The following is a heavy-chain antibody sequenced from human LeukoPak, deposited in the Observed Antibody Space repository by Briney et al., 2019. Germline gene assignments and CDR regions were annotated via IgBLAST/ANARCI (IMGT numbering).Heavy chain of an antibody. J-gene: IGHJ4*02. CDR3: ARDRWGLLGGDF. CDR2: ISQDGSEK. CDR1: GFSFSTYW. Sequence: GGSLRLSCAASGFSFSTYWISWVRQAPGKGLEWVASISQDGSEKYYVDSVKGRFTIYRDNAKNSLYLQMNSLRAEDTAVYYCARDRWGLLGGDFWGQGTLVTVSS. D-gene: IGHD2-8*01. V-gene: IGHV3-7*04.